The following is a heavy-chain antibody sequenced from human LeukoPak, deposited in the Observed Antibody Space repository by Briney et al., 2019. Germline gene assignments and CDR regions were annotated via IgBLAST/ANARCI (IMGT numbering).Heavy chain of an antibody. Sequence: PGGSLRLSCAASGFTFSDYYMSWIRQAPGKGLEWVSYISSSGSTIYYADSVKGRFTISRDNAKNSLYLQMNSLRAEDTALYHCARAVGYSSSYDAFDIWGQGTMVTVSS. CDR3: ARAVGYSSSYDAFDI. V-gene: IGHV3-11*01. CDR1: GFTFSDYY. CDR2: ISSSGSTI. J-gene: IGHJ3*02. D-gene: IGHD6-13*01.